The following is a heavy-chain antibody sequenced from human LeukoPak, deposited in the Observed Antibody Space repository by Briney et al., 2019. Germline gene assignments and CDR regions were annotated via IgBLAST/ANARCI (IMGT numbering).Heavy chain of an antibody. D-gene: IGHD2-15*01. CDR2: ISSSGSTI. Sequence: KAGGSLRLSCAASGFTFSDYYMSWIRQAPGKGLEWVSYISSSGSTIYYADSVKGRFTISRDNAKNSLYLQMNSLRAEDTAVYYCARPPTRGYCSGGSCSNYYYYYMDVWGKGTTVTVSS. CDR3: ARPPTRGYCSGGSCSNYYYYYMDV. J-gene: IGHJ6*03. V-gene: IGHV3-11*04. CDR1: GFTFSDYY.